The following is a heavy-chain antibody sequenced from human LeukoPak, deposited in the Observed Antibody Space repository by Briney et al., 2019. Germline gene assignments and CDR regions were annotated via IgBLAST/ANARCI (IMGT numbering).Heavy chain of an antibody. Sequence: GGSLRLSCAASGLSFSSYGMHWVRQAPGKGLEWVAFIQYDGSNKFYADSVKGRFTISRDNSKNTLYLQMNSLRAEDTAVYYCAAERYYYDSSGQEYFQHWGQGTLVTVSS. D-gene: IGHD3-22*01. CDR1: GLSFSSYG. CDR2: IQYDGSNK. V-gene: IGHV3-30*12. CDR3: AAERYYYDSSGQEYFQH. J-gene: IGHJ1*01.